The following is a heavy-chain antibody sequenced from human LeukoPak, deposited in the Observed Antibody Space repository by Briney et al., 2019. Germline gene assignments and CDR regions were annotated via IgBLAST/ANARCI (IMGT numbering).Heavy chain of an antibody. CDR2: ISSSGNTK. V-gene: IGHV3-11*01. CDR1: GFTFSDFY. CDR3: ARHSSHYYFDY. D-gene: IGHD6-13*01. Sequence: PGGSLRLSCAASGFTFSDFYMSWIRQAPGKGLEWVSYISSSGNTKYYADSVKGRFTMSRDNAKSSLYLQMDSLRVEDTAVYYCARHSSHYYFDYWGQGTLVTVSS. J-gene: IGHJ4*02.